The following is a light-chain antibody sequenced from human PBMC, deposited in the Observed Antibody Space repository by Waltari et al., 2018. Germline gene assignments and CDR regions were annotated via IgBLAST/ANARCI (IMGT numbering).Light chain of an antibody. CDR2: WAS. CDR3: EKKHSSLPP. V-gene: IGKV4-1*01. J-gene: IGKJ2*01. Sequence: DIVLTQSPVSLPVSLGERATIHCKSSQDARQNFLAWYQQKPRQPPKLLIDWASSRESGVADRCSGGGYETDFTLNISSRQAEGVAVYDGEKKHSSLPPFDQGPKVEIK. CDR1: QDARQNF.